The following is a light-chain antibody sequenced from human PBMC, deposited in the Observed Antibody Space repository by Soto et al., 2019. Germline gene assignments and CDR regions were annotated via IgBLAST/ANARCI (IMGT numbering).Light chain of an antibody. V-gene: IGLV2-14*02. J-gene: IGLJ1*01. CDR2: EGS. Sequence: QSALTQPASVSGSPGQSITISCTGTSSDVGGYDLVSWYQQHPGKAPKLIIYEGSKRPSGISNRFSGSKSGNTASLTISGLQAEDEADYYCLSYSSSTSPYVLGTATKLTVL. CDR3: LSYSSSTSPYV. CDR1: SSDVGGYDL.